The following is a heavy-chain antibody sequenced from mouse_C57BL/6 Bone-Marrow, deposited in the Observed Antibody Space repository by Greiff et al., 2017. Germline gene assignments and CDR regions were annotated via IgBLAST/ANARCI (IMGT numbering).Heavy chain of an antibody. J-gene: IGHJ4*01. D-gene: IGHD1-1*01. V-gene: IGHV2-2*01. Sequence: QVQLQQSGPGLVQPSQSLSITCTVSGFSFTSYGVHWVRQSPGKGLEWLGVIWRGGSTDYNAAFISRLSISKDNSKSQVFFKMNSLQADDTAIYYCARNGGYYGSSYPYYAMDYWGQGTSVTVSS. CDR1: GFSFTSYG. CDR2: IWRGGST. CDR3: ARNGGYYGSSYPYYAMDY.